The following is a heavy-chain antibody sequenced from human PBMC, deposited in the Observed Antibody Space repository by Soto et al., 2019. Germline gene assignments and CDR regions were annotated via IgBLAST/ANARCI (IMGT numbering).Heavy chain of an antibody. Sequence: GASVKVSCKASGGTFSSYAMSWVRQAPGQGLEWMGGIIPIFGTADYAQKFQGRLTITADESTSTAYMELSSLRSEDTAVYYCARPAYYYGSGSYNDYWGQGTLVTVSS. D-gene: IGHD3-10*01. CDR2: IIPIFGTA. V-gene: IGHV1-69*13. CDR1: GGTFSSYA. J-gene: IGHJ4*02. CDR3: ARPAYYYGSGSYNDY.